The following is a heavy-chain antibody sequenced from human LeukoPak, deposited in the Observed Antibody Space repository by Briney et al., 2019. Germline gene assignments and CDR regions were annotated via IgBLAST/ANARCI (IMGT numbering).Heavy chain of an antibody. J-gene: IGHJ3*02. Sequence: PGGSLRLSCAASGFTFSSYSMNWVRQAPGKGLEWVSYISSSSSTIYYADSVKGRFTISRDNAKNSLYLQMNSLRAEDTAVYYCARDPYYYDSSGYYRAFDIWGQGTMVTVSS. V-gene: IGHV3-48*04. D-gene: IGHD3-22*01. CDR2: ISSSSSTI. CDR1: GFTFSSYS. CDR3: ARDPYYYDSSGYYRAFDI.